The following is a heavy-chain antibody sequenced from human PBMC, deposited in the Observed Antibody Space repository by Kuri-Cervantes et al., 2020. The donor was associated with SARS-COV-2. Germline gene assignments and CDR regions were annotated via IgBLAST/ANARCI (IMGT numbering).Heavy chain of an antibody. CDR2: FDPEDGRT. V-gene: IGHV1-24*01. J-gene: IGHJ4*02. CDR3: ARGLDSGSYLSPWGADY. D-gene: IGHD1-26*01. Sequence: ASVKVSCKVSGDILSELSIYWVRQAPGKGLEWMGGFDPEDGRTIYAQKLQGRVTMTTDTSTSTAYMDLRSLRSDDTAVYYCARGLDSGSYLSPWGADYWGQGTLVTVSS. CDR1: GDILSELS.